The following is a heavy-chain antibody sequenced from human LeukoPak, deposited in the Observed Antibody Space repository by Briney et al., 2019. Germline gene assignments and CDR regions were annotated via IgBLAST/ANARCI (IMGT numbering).Heavy chain of an antibody. D-gene: IGHD3-3*01. V-gene: IGHV1-18*01. CDR3: ARVLQGQRFLEWPNFDY. CDR1: GYTFTSYG. J-gene: IGHJ4*02. Sequence: ASVKVSCKASGYTFTSYGISWVRQAPGQGLEWMGWISAYNGNTNYAQKLQGRVTMTTDTSTSTAYMELRSLRSDDTAVYYCARVLQGQRFLEWPNFDYWGQGTLGTVSA. CDR2: ISAYNGNT.